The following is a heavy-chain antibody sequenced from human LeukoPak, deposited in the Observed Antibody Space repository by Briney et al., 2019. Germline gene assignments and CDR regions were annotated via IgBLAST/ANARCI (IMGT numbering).Heavy chain of an antibody. CDR3: ARGSSWLRLDY. CDR1: VGTFSSNT. Sequence: ASVKVSCKASVGTFSSNTISWGRQAPGQGLEWMGRTIPILGIANYAQKFQGRVTITADKSTSTAYMELSSLRSEDTAVYYCARGSSWLRLDYWGQGTLVTLSS. V-gene: IGHV1-69*02. J-gene: IGHJ4*02. D-gene: IGHD6-13*01. CDR2: TIPILGIA.